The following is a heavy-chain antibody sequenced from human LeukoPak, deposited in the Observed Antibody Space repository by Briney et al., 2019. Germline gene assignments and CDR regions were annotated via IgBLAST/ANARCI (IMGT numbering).Heavy chain of an antibody. CDR2: SSTSGRTI. V-gene: IGHV3-11*01. CDR3: ARERADALDI. Sequence: PGGSLRLSCAASGFTFSAFHMCWIRQAPGKGLEWVSFSSTSGRTIFYADSVKGRFTISRDNAKNSLYLQMNSLRAEDTAVYYCARERADALDIWGPGTMVTVSS. J-gene: IGHJ3*02. CDR1: GFTFSAFH.